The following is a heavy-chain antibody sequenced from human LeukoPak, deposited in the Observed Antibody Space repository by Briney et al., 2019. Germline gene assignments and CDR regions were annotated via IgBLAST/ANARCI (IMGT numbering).Heavy chain of an antibody. V-gene: IGHV1-69*01. Sequence: SVKVSCKASGGTFSSYAISWVRQAPGQGLEWMGGIIPIFGTANYAQKFQGRVTITADESTSTAYMELSSLRSEDTAVYYCASWLAARDPYYFDYWGQGTLVTVSS. J-gene: IGHJ4*02. CDR3: ASWLAARDPYYFDY. CDR1: GGTFSSYA. D-gene: IGHD6-6*01. CDR2: IIPIFGTA.